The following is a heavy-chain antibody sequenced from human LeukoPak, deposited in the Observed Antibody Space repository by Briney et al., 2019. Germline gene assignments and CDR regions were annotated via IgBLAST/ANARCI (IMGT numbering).Heavy chain of an antibody. CDR1: GYTFTGYY. V-gene: IGHV1-2*02. J-gene: IGHJ3*02. Sequence: GASVNVSCKASGYTFTGYYMHWVRQAPGQGLEWMGWINPNSGGTNYAQKFQGRVTMTRDTSISTAYMELSRLRSDDTAVYYCASSSTSCCYDAFDIWGQGTMVTVSS. CDR3: ASSSTSCCYDAFDI. CDR2: INPNSGGT. D-gene: IGHD2-2*01.